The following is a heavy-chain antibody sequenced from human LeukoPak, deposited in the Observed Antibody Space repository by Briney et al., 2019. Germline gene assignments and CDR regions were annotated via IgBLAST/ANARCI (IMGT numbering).Heavy chain of an antibody. CDR1: GFTFSTYG. Sequence: GGSLRLSCAASGFTFSTYGMHWVRQAPGKGLEWVAVISSDGNDKYYADSVKGRFAISRDNSKNTLYVQMNSLRAEDTAVYYCARKYCSSTSCLFDYWGQGTLVTVSS. CDR2: ISSDGNDK. V-gene: IGHV3-30*03. J-gene: IGHJ4*02. D-gene: IGHD2-2*01. CDR3: ARKYCSSTSCLFDY.